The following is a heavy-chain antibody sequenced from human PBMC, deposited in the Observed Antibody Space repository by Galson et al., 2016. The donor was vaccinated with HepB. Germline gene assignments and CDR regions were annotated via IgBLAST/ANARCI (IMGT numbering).Heavy chain of an antibody. CDR1: GYRFVTYG. CDR3: VRDPLLLWFY. J-gene: IGHJ4*02. D-gene: IGHD3-10*01. CDR2: INGYEGNT. Sequence: SVKVSCKGYGYRFVTYGISWLRVAPGQGLEYMGRINGYEGNTRYERKFQDRVTMTVDTSTSTAPMELRSLRSDDTAVYYCVRDPLLLWFYWGQGTLVTVAS. V-gene: IGHV1-18*04.